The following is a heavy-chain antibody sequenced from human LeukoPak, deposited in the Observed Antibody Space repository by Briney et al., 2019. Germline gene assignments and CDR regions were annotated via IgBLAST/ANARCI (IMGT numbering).Heavy chain of an antibody. J-gene: IGHJ4*02. CDR2: ISYDGSNK. CDR3: ARGGATYYYDSSGYYFDY. D-gene: IGHD3-22*01. V-gene: IGHV3-30*01. Sequence: GRSLRLSCAASGFTLSSYAMHWVRQAPGKGLEWVAVISYDGSNKYYADSVKGRFTISRDNSKNTLYLQMNSLRAEDTAVYYCARGGATYYYDSSGYYFDYWGQGTLVTVSS. CDR1: GFTLSSYA.